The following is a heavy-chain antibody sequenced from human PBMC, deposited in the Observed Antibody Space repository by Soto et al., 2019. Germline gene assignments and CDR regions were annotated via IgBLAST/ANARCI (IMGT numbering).Heavy chain of an antibody. CDR3: AIGPSGWYGFDY. J-gene: IGHJ4*02. CDR1: GFTFSSNW. D-gene: IGHD6-19*01. V-gene: IGHV3-74*01. Sequence: EVQLVESGGGLVQPGGSLRLSCAGSGFTFSSNWMHWVRQAPGKGLVWVSRINSDGSSATYADSVKGRFTISRDNAKNTLYLQMNSLRAEDTAVYYCAIGPSGWYGFDYWGQGTLVTVSS. CDR2: INSDGSSA.